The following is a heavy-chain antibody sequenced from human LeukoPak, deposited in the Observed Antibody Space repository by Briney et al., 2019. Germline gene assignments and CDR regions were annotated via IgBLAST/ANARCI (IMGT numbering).Heavy chain of an antibody. Sequence: SETLSLTCTLSGGSISPYFWSWIRQPPGQGLEWIGFIVYSGSTNYNPSLKSRVTISIDTSNNQLSLKLSSVTAADTAVYYCARHREMDSYEAFDVWGQGTMVTVSS. J-gene: IGHJ3*01. CDR2: IVYSGST. CDR3: ARHREMDSYEAFDV. D-gene: IGHD5-24*01. CDR1: GGSISPYF. V-gene: IGHV4-59*08.